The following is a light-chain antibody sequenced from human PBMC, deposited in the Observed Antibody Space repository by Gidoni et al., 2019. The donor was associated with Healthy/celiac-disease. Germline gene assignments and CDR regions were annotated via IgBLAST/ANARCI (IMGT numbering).Light chain of an antibody. V-gene: IGLV1-51*01. J-gene: IGLJ2*01. Sequence: QSVLPQPPSVAAAPGQKVLIPCSGSSSNIGNNYVSCYQQLPGTAPKLLIYDKNKRPSGIPDRFSGSKSGTSATLGITGLQTGDEADYYCGTWDSSLSAVVFGGGTKLTVL. CDR2: DKN. CDR3: GTWDSSLSAVV. CDR1: SSNIGNNY.